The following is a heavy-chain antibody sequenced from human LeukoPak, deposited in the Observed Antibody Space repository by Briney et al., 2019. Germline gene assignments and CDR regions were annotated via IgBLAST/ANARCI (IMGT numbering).Heavy chain of an antibody. J-gene: IGHJ4*02. CDR1: GFYFEDYT. CDR3: ARAMAMVRGYYFDY. D-gene: IGHD3-10*01. V-gene: IGHV3-21*01. Sequence: GGSLRLSCAASGFYFEDYTMYWVRQVPAKGLEWVSSISSSSSYIYYADSVKGRFTISRDNAKNSLYLQMNSLRAEDTAVYYCARAMAMVRGYYFDYWGQGTLVTVSS. CDR2: ISSSSSYI.